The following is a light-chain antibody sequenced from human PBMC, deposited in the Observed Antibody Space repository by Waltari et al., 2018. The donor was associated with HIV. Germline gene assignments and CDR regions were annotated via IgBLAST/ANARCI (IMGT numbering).Light chain of an antibody. J-gene: IGLJ3*02. CDR3: TSYTTRNILM. CDR1: SRDIGYPPF. CDR2: GVT. Sequence: QSSLTPPASMSGSPGPTIAISCTGSSRDIGYPPFVSLYQQRPGNAPRLLIYGVTIRASGISGRFSGSKSENTASLTISGLQIEDEADYYCTSYTTRNILMFGGGT. V-gene: IGLV2-14*03.